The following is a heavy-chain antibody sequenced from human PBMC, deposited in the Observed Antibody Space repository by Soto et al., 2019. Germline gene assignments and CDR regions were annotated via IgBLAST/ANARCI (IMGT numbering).Heavy chain of an antibody. CDR3: ARGSPRNTAFDY. J-gene: IGHJ4*02. V-gene: IGHV3-33*01. CDR1: GFTFSSYG. D-gene: IGHD1-1*01. CDR2: IWYDGSNK. Sequence: QVQLVESGGGVVQPGRSLRLSCAASGFTFSSYGMHWVRQAPGKGLEWVAVIWYDGSNKYYADSVKGRFTISRDNSKNPLYLQLNCLRAEDTAVYYCARGSPRNTAFDYWGQGTLVTVSS.